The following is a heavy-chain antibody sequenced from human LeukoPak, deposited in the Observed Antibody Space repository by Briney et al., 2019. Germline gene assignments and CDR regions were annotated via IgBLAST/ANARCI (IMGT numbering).Heavy chain of an antibody. J-gene: IGHJ4*02. D-gene: IGHD6-13*01. CDR1: GFTFSSYA. Sequence: GGSLRLSCAASGFTFSSYAMHWVRQAPGKGLEWVAVISYDGSNKYYADSVKGRFTISRDNSKNTLYLQMNSLRAEVTAVYYCASGIAAAGTTLWGQGTLVTVSS. CDR2: ISYDGSNK. V-gene: IGHV3-30-3*01. CDR3: ASGIAAAGTTL.